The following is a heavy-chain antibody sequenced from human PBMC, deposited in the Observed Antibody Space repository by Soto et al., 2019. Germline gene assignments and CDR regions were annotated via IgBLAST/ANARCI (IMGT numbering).Heavy chain of an antibody. D-gene: IGHD1-1*01. CDR1: GFTFSAYS. J-gene: IGHJ5*02. Sequence: GGSLRLSCAASGFTFSAYSMNWARQAPGKGLEWISYITASSGTIFYADSVKGRFTISRDNAKNSLYLQMNSLRDEDTAVYYCARDNGTAGSFDPWGQGTLVTVSS. CDR2: ITASSGTI. V-gene: IGHV3-48*02. CDR3: ARDNGTAGSFDP.